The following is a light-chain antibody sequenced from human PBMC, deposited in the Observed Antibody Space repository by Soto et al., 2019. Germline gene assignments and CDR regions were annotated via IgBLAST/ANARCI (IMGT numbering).Light chain of an antibody. CDR3: QQYNNWPPYT. V-gene: IGKV3-15*01. J-gene: IGKJ2*01. Sequence: EIVMTQSPATLSVSPGDRATLSCRASQSVSSNLAWSQQKPGHAPRLLIYGASTRATAIPARFSGSGSGTEVTLTISSLQSADFAVYYCQQYNNWPPYTFGQGTKLEIK. CDR1: QSVSSN. CDR2: GAS.